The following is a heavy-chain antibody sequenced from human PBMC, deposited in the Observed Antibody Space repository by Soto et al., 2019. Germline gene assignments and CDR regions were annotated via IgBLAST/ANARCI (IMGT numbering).Heavy chain of an antibody. Sequence: SVKVSCKASGVTFSSYAISWVRQAPGQGLEWMGGIIPIFGTANYAQKFQGRVTITADKSTSTAYMELSSLRSEDTAVYYCAGDPQAVAGRKNYYYGMDVWGQGTTVTVSS. CDR3: AGDPQAVAGRKNYYYGMDV. CDR2: IIPIFGTA. V-gene: IGHV1-69*06. CDR1: GVTFSSYA. J-gene: IGHJ6*02. D-gene: IGHD6-19*01.